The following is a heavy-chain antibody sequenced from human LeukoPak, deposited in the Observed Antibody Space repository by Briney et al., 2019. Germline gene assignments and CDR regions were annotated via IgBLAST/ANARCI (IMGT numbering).Heavy chain of an antibody. CDR3: ARDPPDYDFWSGYPGWFDP. CDR2: IIPIFGTA. V-gene: IGHV1-69*05. CDR1: GGTFSSYA. D-gene: IGHD3-3*01. J-gene: IGHJ5*02. Sequence: GASVKVSCKASGGTFSSYAISWVRQAPGQGLEWMGGIIPIFGTANYAQKFQGRVTMTTDTSTSTAYMELRSLRSDDTAVYYCARDPPDYDFWSGYPGWFDPWGQGTLVTVSS.